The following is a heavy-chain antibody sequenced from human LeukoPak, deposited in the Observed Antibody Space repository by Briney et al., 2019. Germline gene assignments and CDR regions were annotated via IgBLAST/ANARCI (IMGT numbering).Heavy chain of an antibody. CDR3: ARERWEQLEWYYYYYGMDV. V-gene: IGHV3-48*01. J-gene: IGHJ6*02. CDR1: GFTFSSYS. Sequence: GGSLRLSCAASGFTFSSYSMNWDRQAPGKGLEWVSYISSSSSTIYYADSVKGRFTISRDNAKNSLYLQMNSLRAEDTAVYYCARERWEQLEWYYYYYGMDVWGQGTTVTVSS. CDR2: ISSSSSTI. D-gene: IGHD1-1*01.